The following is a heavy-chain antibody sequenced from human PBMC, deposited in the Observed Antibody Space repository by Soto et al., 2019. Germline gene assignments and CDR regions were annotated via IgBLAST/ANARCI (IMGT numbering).Heavy chain of an antibody. CDR3: ARAIPNYQAYYYYGMDV. V-gene: IGHV1-46*01. CDR2: INPSGGST. CDR1: GYTFTSYY. D-gene: IGHD1-7*01. J-gene: IGHJ6*02. Sequence: GASVKVSCKASGYTFTSYYMHWVRQAPGQGLEWMGIINPSGGSTSYAQKFQGRVTMTRDTSTSTVYMELSSLRSEDTAVYYCARAIPNYQAYYYYGMDVWGQGTTVTVSS.